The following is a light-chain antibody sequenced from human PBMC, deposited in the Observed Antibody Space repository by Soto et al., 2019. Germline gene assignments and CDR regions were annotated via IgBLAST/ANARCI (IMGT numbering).Light chain of an antibody. CDR3: QQYNDWPLT. CDR2: GAS. V-gene: IGKV3-20*01. Sequence: EIVMTQSPGTLSLSPGERATLSCRASQSLNSRSLAWYQQKPGQAPRLLIYGASSRATGIPDRFSGSGSGTDFTLTIISLQSEDSAVYYCQQYNDWPLTFGGGTKVDIK. CDR1: QSLNSRS. J-gene: IGKJ4*01.